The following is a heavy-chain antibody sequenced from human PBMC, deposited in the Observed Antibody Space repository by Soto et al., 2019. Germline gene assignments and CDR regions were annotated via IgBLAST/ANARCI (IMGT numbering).Heavy chain of an antibody. CDR2: IYHSGST. CDR1: GGSISSSNW. CDR3: AKGLVVATTYFQH. V-gene: IGHV4-4*02. J-gene: IGHJ1*01. D-gene: IGHD2-15*01. Sequence: PSEILSLTCAVSGGSISSSNWWSWVRQPPGKGLEWIGEIYHSGSTNYNPSLKGRFTISRDNSNNTLYLQMDSLRAEDTAVYYCAKGLVVATTYFQHWGQGTLVTVSS.